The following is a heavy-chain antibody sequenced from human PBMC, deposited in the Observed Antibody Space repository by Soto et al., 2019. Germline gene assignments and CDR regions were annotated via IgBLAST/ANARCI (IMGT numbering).Heavy chain of an antibody. CDR1: GYTFTSYD. V-gene: IGHV1-8*01. D-gene: IGHD3-10*01. Sequence: QVQLVQSGAEVKKPGASVKVSCKASGYTFTSYDINWVRQATGQGFEWMGWMNPNSGNTGYAQKFQGRVTMTRNTSISTAYMELSSLRSEDTAVYYCARVRYYYGSGSKTNWFDPWGQGTLVTVSS. CDR2: MNPNSGNT. CDR3: ARVRYYYGSGSKTNWFDP. J-gene: IGHJ5*02.